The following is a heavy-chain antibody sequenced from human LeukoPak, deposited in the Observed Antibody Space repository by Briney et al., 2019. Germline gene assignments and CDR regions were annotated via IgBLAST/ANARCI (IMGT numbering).Heavy chain of an antibody. J-gene: IGHJ4*02. CDR3: ARSKDILTGYSFDY. CDR2: IYYSGST. D-gene: IGHD3-9*01. CDR1: GGSISSYY. Sequence: PSETLSLTCTVSGGSISSYYWSWIRQPPGKGLEWIGYIYYSGSTNYNPSLKSRVTISVDTSKNQFSLKLSSVTAADTAVYYCARSKDILTGYSFDYWGQGTLVTVSS. V-gene: IGHV4-59*01.